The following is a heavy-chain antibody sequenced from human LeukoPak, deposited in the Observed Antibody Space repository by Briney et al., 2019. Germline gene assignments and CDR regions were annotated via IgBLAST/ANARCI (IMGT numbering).Heavy chain of an antibody. CDR2: TFTSGGT. J-gene: IGHJ5*02. CDR3: ARLYATVVRGSWFDP. V-gene: IGHV4-4*09. CDR1: GGSMSPYY. Sequence: SETLSLTCTVSGGSMSPYYWSWIRQTPGKGLEWIGYTFTSGGTNYNPSLKSRVTISVDTSQNQLSLRLSSVTAADTAVYYCARLYATVVRGSWFDPWGQGTLVTVSS. D-gene: IGHD3-10*01.